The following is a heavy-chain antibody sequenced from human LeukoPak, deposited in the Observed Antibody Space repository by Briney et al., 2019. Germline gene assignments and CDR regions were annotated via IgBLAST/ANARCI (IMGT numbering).Heavy chain of an antibody. D-gene: IGHD3-22*01. V-gene: IGHV4-34*01. CDR3: AMRYDSSGYLLTGAFDI. CDR1: GGSINSDS. J-gene: IGHJ3*02. Sequence: SETLSLTCAVSGGSINSDSWSWIRQPPGKGLEWIGEINHSGSTNYNPSLKSRVTISVDTSKNQFSLKLSSVTAADTAVYYCAMRYDSSGYLLTGAFDIWGQGTMVTVSS. CDR2: INHSGST.